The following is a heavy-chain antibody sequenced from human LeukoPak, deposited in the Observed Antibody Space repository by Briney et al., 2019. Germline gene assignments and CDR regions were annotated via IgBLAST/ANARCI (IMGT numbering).Heavy chain of an antibody. CDR3: ARDQAYYDFWSGYYPSGAFDI. D-gene: IGHD3-3*01. J-gene: IGHJ3*02. Sequence: GGSLRLSCAASGFSFATYAMTWVRQAPGKGLEWVSAIADSGGVTYYADSVKGRFTISRDNSKNTLYLQMNSLRAEDTAVYYCARDQAYYDFWSGYYPSGAFDIWGQGTMVTVSS. CDR2: IADSGGVT. CDR1: GFSFATYA. V-gene: IGHV3-23*01.